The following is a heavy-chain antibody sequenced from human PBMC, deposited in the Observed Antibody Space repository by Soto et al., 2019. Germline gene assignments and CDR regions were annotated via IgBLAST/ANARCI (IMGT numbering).Heavy chain of an antibody. J-gene: IGHJ6*03. V-gene: IGHV4-31*03. CDR3: AREYRYCSGGSCYIYYMDV. CDR2: IYYSGST. CDR1: GGSISSGGYY. D-gene: IGHD2-15*01. Sequence: SETLSLTCTVSGGSISSGGYYWSWIRQHPGKGLEWIGYIYYSGSTYYNPSLKSRVTISVDTSTNQFSLKLSSVTAADTAVYYCAREYRYCSGGSCYIYYMDVWGKGTTVTVSS.